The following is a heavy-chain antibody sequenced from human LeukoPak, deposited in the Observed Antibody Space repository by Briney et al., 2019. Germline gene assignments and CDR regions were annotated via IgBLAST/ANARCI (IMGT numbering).Heavy chain of an antibody. J-gene: IGHJ3*02. V-gene: IGHV1-24*01. D-gene: IGHD1-1*01. CDR2: FDPEDGET. CDR1: GYTLTELS. Sequence: ASVKVSCTVSGYTLTELSMHWVRQAPGQGLEWMGGFDPEDGETIYAQKFQGRVTMTEDTSTDTAYMELSSLRSEDTAVYYCVTEGGVRIGAFDIWGQGTMVTVSS. CDR3: VTEGGVRIGAFDI.